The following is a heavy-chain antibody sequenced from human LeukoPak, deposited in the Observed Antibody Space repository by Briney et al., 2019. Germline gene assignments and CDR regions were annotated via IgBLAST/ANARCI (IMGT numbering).Heavy chain of an antibody. V-gene: IGHV3-23*01. D-gene: IGHD3-22*01. CDR2: ISGSGGGT. Sequence: GGSLRLSCEGSGFNFSNYSMNWVRQAPGKGLEWVSAISGSGGGTYYIDSVKGRFTISRDNSKNTLFLQMNSLRADDTAVYYCARDNSGYAEFDYWGQGTLVAVSS. CDR3: ARDNSGYAEFDY. J-gene: IGHJ4*02. CDR1: GFNFSNYS.